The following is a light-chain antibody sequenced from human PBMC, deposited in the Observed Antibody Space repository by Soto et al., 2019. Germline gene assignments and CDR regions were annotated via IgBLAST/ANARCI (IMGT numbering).Light chain of an antibody. CDR1: YIGTKR. J-gene: IGLJ3*02. CDR2: DDS. Sequence: SYELTQPPSVSVAPGQTASISCGGDYIGTKRVHWYQQKPGQAPVLVVLDDSDRPSRIPERFSGSNSGNTATLTISRVEAGDEADFYCQAGKVFGGGTKLTVL. V-gene: IGLV3-21*02. CDR3: QAGKV.